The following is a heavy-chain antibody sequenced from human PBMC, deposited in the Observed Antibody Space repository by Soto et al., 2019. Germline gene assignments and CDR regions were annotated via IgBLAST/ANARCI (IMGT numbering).Heavy chain of an antibody. V-gene: IGHV4-31*03. Sequence: QVQLQESGPGLVKPSQTLSLTCTVSGGSVSSADYYWSWIRQHPGKGLEWLVYFYYSGSTYYNPYLKSRITISVDTSKHQFSLRLSSVTGADTAVYYCARVGGGCSGYEDYCGQGTLVIVSS. CDR1: GGSVSSADYY. CDR2: FYYSGST. D-gene: IGHD5-12*01. CDR3: ARVGGGCSGYEDY. J-gene: IGHJ4*02.